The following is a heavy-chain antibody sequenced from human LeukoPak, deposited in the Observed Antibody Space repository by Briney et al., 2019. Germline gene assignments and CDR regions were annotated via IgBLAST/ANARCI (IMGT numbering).Heavy chain of an antibody. D-gene: IGHD3-22*01. CDR3: ARVGSSSCYDY. CDR2: ITGSSSSI. Sequence: GALRLSCATSGFTFSRNSVNWVRQAPGKGLEWVSYITGSSSSIYYADSVKGRFTISRDNAKNSLYLQMNSLRAEDTAVYYCARVGSSSCYDYWGQGTLVTVSP. J-gene: IGHJ4*02. CDR1: GFTFSRNS. V-gene: IGHV3-48*04.